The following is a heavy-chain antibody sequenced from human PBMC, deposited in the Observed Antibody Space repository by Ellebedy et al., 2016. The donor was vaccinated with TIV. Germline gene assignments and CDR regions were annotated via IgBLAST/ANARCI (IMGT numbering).Heavy chain of an antibody. V-gene: IGHV3-7*01. CDR2: IKQDGSEK. D-gene: IGHD3-22*01. CDR3: ARGASSGYYDFDY. Sequence: GESLKISXAASGFTFSSYWMSWVRQAPGKGLEWVANIKQDGSEKYYVDSVKGRFTISRDNAKNSLYLQMNKLRAEDTAVYYCARGASSGYYDFDYWGQGTLVTVSS. CDR1: GFTFSSYW. J-gene: IGHJ4*02.